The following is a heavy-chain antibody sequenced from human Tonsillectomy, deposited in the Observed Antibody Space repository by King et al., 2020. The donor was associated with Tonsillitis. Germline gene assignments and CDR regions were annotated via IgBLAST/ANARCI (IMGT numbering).Heavy chain of an antibody. Sequence: VQLVESGGGLVKPGGSLRLSCAASRFTFSSYSMNWVRQAPGKGLEGVSSISSNISYIHYADSVKGRFTISRDNAKNSLYLQMNSLRAEDTAVYYCARMGDYELEVWGQGTLVTVSS. CDR1: RFTFSSYS. CDR2: ISSNISYI. J-gene: IGHJ4*02. CDR3: ARMGDYELEV. V-gene: IGHV3-21*01. D-gene: IGHD4-17*01.